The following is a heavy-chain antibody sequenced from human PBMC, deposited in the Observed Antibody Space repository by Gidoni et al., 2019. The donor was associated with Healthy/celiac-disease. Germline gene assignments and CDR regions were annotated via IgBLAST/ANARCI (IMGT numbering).Heavy chain of an antibody. J-gene: IGHJ3*02. D-gene: IGHD3-16*02. CDR2: ISSSSSTI. Sequence: VQLVESGGGLVQPGGSLRLSCAASGFTFSSYSMNWVRQAPGKGLEWVSYISSSSSTIYYADSVKGRFTISRDNAKNSLYLQMNSLRDEDTAVYYCARGGYYDYVWGSYRRDAFDIWGQGTMVTVSS. CDR1: GFTFSSYS. CDR3: ARGGYYDYVWGSYRRDAFDI. V-gene: IGHV3-48*02.